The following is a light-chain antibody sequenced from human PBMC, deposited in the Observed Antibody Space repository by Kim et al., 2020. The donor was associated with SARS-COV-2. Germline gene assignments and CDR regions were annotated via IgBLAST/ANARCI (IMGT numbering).Light chain of an antibody. Sequence: PGERATLSCRASQNIDNYLAWYQQRPGQAPRLLVYDASNRATGVPDRFSGSGSGTDFTLTISSLEPEDFSIYYCQQRNSWPPAVTFGGGTKVDIK. CDR2: DAS. CDR3: QQRNSWPPAVT. V-gene: IGKV3-11*01. CDR1: QNIDNY. J-gene: IGKJ4*01.